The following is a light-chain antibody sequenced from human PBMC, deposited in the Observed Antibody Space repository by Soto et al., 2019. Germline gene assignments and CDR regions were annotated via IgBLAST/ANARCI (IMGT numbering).Light chain of an antibody. CDR2: DAS. Sequence: DIKMTQSPSTLSTSVGDRVTITCRASQIVSSRLAWYQQKPGKAPNLLIYDASSLKIGVPSRFSGSGSGTDFTLTISSLQPDDSATYYCQQYNSFSLTFGGGTKVDIK. V-gene: IGKV1-5*01. CDR3: QQYNSFSLT. J-gene: IGKJ4*01. CDR1: QIVSSR.